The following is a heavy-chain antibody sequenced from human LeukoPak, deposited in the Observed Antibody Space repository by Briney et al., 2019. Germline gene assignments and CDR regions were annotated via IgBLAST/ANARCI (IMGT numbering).Heavy chain of an antibody. J-gene: IGHJ4*02. CDR1: GGSISSYY. V-gene: IGHV4-4*07. D-gene: IGHD2-15*01. CDR3: ASTHCSGGSCYNDY. CDR2: IYTSGST. Sequence: PSETLSLTCTVSGGSISSYYWSWIRQPAGKGLEWIGRIYTSGSTNYNPSLKSRVTMSVDTFKNQFSLKLSSVTAADTAVYYCASTHCSGGSCYNDYWGQGTLVTVSS.